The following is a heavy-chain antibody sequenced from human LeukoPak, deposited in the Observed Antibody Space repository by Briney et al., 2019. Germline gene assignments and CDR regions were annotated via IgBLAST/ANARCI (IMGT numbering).Heavy chain of an antibody. V-gene: IGHV4-34*01. D-gene: IGHD4-17*01. J-gene: IGHJ3*02. CDR1: GGSFSGYY. CDR3: ARVDYGDYVKGAFDI. CDR2: INHSGST. Sequence: PSETLSLTCAVYGGSFSGYYWSWIRQPPGKGLEWIGEINHSGSTNYNPSLKSQVTISVDTSKNQFSLKLSSVTAADTAVYYCARVDYGDYVKGAFDIWGQGTMVTVSS.